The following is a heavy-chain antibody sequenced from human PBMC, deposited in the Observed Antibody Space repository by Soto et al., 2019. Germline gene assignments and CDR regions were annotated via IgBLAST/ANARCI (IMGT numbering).Heavy chain of an antibody. D-gene: IGHD1-1*01. CDR2: ISHSGST. CDR3: ARDKITGLIDY. CDR1: GGSFSGYC. Sequence: SETLSLTCAVYGGSFSGYCWTWIRQPPGTGLEWIGEISHSGSTNYNPSLKSRVTISVDTSKNQFSLKLTSVTAADTAVYYCARDKITGLIDYWGQGTLVTVSS. V-gene: IGHV4-34*01. J-gene: IGHJ4*02.